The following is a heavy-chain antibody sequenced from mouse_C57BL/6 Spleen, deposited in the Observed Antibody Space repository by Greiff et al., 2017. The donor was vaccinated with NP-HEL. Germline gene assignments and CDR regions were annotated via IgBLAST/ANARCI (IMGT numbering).Heavy chain of an antibody. V-gene: IGHV5-6*02. CDR1: GFTFSSYG. CDR2: ISSGGSYT. CDR3: ARHGATVGYYYAMDY. J-gene: IGHJ4*01. Sequence: DVKLVESGGDLVKPGGSLKLSCAASGFTFSSYGMSWVRQTPDKRLEWVATISSGGSYTYYPDSVKGRFTISRDNAKNTLYLQMSSLKSEDTAMYYCARHGATVGYYYAMDYWGQGTSVTVSS. D-gene: IGHD1-1*01.